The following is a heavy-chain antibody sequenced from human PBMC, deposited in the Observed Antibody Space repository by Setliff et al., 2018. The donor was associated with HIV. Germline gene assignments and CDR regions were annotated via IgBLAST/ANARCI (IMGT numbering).Heavy chain of an antibody. D-gene: IGHD2-15*01. CDR3: ARYARGSGGGCYCLLDS. V-gene: IGHV4-34*01. Sequence: SETLSLTCAVYGGSFPAYYWNWIRQPPGKGLEWIGEINYEGDTTYNPSLKSRVNMFIDTSTSQFSLRLNSVIDADTALYSCARYARGSGGGCYCLLDSWGQGILVTVSS. CDR1: GGSFPAYY. J-gene: IGHJ4*02. CDR2: INYEGDT.